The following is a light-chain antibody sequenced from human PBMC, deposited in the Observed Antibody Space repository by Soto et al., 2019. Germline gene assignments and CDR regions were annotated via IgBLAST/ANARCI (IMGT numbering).Light chain of an antibody. CDR1: QSVLYSSNNKNY. CDR3: QQYYSTPCT. J-gene: IGKJ2*02. CDR2: WAF. Sequence: DIVMTQSPDSLAVSLGERATINCKSSQSVLYSSNNKNYLAWYQQKTGQTPKLLIYWAFTRESWVPDRFSGSGSGTDFTLTISSLQAEDVAVYYCQQYYSTPCTFGQGTKLEIK. V-gene: IGKV4-1*01.